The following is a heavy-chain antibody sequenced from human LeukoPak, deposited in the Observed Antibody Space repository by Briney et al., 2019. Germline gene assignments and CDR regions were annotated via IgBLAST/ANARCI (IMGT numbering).Heavy chain of an antibody. CDR1: GYTFTGYY. J-gene: IGHJ4*02. CDR3: ARGLLYSSIAARLGYDRTGYYFDY. Sequence: ASVKVSCKASGYTFTGYYMHWVRQATGQGLEWMGWMNPNSGNTGYAQKFQGRVTITRNTSISTAYMELSSLRSEDTAVYYCARGLLYSSIAARLGYDRTGYYFDYWGQGTLVTVSS. D-gene: IGHD6-6*01. CDR2: MNPNSGNT. V-gene: IGHV1-8*02.